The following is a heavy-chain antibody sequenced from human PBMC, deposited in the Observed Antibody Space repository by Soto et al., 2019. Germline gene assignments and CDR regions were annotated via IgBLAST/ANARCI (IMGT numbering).Heavy chain of an antibody. CDR2: ITNTGAYT. CDR1: GFTFRDHA. Sequence: VQVLESGGGSVQPGGSLRLSCEVSGFTFRDHAMTWVRQAPGQGLEYVSSITNTGAYTFYADSVKGRFTISRDNSKNRLYLQLNSLTPEDTAISCCAKNLLVRGVESWGHGTLVTVSS. V-gene: IGHV3-23*01. CDR3: AKNLLVRGVES. J-gene: IGHJ5*01. D-gene: IGHD3-10*02.